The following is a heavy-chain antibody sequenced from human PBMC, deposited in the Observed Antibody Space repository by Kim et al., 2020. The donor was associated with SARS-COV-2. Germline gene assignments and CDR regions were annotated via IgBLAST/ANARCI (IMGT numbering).Heavy chain of an antibody. CDR3: ARDLTPPLDYRTGHWFDP. CDR1: GFTFSDYY. J-gene: IGHJ5*02. V-gene: IGHV3-11*04. Sequence: GGSLRLSCAASGFTFSDYYMSWIRQAPGKGLEWVSYISSSGSTIYYADSVKGRFTISRDNAKNSLYLQMNSLRAEDTAVYYCARDLTPPLDYRTGHWFDPWGQGTLVTVSS. D-gene: IGHD5-12*01. CDR2: ISSSGSTI.